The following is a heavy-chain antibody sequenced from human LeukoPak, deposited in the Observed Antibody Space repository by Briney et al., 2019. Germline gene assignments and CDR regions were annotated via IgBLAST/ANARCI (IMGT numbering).Heavy chain of an antibody. CDR2: ISSSSSYI. CDR1: GFTFSSYS. Sequence: GGSLRLSCAASGFTFSSYSMYWVRQAPGKGLEWVPSISSSSSYIYYADSVKGRFTISRDNTKNSLYLQMNSLRAEDTAVYYCARAFDCSSTSCPYGYWGQGTLVTVSS. V-gene: IGHV3-21*01. D-gene: IGHD2-2*01. J-gene: IGHJ4*02. CDR3: ARAFDCSSTSCPYGY.